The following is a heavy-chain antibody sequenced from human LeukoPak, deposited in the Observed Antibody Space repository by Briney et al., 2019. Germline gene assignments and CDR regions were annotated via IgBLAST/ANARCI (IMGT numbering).Heavy chain of an antibody. CDR1: GGSFSGNY. Sequence: PSETLSLTCTVSGGSFSGNYWIWIRQPPGKGLEWIGYIHYSGSTNYNPSLKSRVTISIDTSKNQISLRLSSVTAADTAVYYCARRGSNSYGYDYWGQGTLVTVSS. V-gene: IGHV4-59*08. CDR3: ARRGSNSYGYDY. D-gene: IGHD5-18*01. CDR2: IHYSGST. J-gene: IGHJ4*02.